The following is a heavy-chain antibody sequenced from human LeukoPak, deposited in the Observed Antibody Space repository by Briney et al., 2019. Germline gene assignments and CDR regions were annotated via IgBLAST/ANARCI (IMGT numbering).Heavy chain of an antibody. CDR3: ARGSWFGELGDY. D-gene: IGHD3-10*01. CDR2: IYYSGST. Sequence: SQTLSLTCTVSGGSISSGGYYWSWIRQHPGKGPEWIGYIYYSGSTYYNPSLKSRVTISVDTSKNQFSLKLSSVTAADTAVYYCARGSWFGELGDYWGQGTLVTVSS. J-gene: IGHJ4*02. V-gene: IGHV4-31*03. CDR1: GGSISSGGYY.